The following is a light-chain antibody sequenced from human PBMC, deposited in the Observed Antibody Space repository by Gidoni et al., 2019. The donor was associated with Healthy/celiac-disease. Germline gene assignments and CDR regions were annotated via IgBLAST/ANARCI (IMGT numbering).Light chain of an antibody. CDR1: QSISSY. J-gene: IGKJ4*01. CDR3: QQGYSTPLT. CDR2: AAS. V-gene: IGKV1-39*01. Sequence: DIQMTQSPSSLSASVGDRVTITCRASQSISSYLNWYQQKPVKAPKLLIYAASSLQSGVPSRFSGSGSGTDFTLTISSLQPEDFATYYCQQGYSTPLTFGGGTKVEIK.